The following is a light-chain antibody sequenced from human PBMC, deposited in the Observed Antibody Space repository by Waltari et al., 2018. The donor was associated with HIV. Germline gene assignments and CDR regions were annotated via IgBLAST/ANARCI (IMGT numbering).Light chain of an antibody. CDR1: SSDIGGYNY. V-gene: IGLV2-8*01. CDR3: AAWDDSLSGYV. Sequence: QSALTQPPSASGSPGQSVTISCTGTSSDIGGYNYVSWYQQYPGKAPKVMIHEVNKRPSGVPDRFAGSKSGNTASLTVSGLQAEDEADYYCAAWDDSLSGYVFGTGTKVIVL. CDR2: EVN. J-gene: IGLJ1*01.